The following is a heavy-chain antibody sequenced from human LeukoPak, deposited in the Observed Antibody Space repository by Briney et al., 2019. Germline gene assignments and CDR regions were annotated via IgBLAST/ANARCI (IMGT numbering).Heavy chain of an antibody. CDR3: ATIKRGSIYGYFDF. CDR1: GVSITSLY. CDR2: MYDSEKT. D-gene: IGHD5-18*01. J-gene: IGHJ4*02. Sequence: PSETLSLTCTVSGVSITSLYWSWLRHPPGKGLECIGYMYDSEKTKNNLSFKSRSTPSADTSKNQFSLRLSSVTAEDAAVYYCATIKRGSIYGYFDFWGQGILVTVSS. V-gene: IGHV4-59*11.